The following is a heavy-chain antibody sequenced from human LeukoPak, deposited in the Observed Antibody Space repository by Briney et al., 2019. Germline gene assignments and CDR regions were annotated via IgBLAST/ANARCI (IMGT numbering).Heavy chain of an antibody. Sequence: PSETLSLTCTVSGGSISSTDYYWTWIRQPPGKGLEWIGYISHSGGTYYNSSLLSRVSISLDTSKNQFSLKLSSVTAADTAVYYCARFPNRPGYCSGGSCYLNYYYGMDVWGQGTTVTVSS. CDR3: ARFPNRPGYCSGGSCYLNYYYGMDV. D-gene: IGHD2-15*01. CDR1: GGSISSTDYY. V-gene: IGHV4-30-2*01. J-gene: IGHJ6*02. CDR2: ISHSGGT.